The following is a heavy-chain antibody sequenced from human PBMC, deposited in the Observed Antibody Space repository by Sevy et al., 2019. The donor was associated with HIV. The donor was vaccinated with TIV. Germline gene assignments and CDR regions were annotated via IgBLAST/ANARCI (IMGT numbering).Heavy chain of an antibody. Sequence: SETLSLTCTVSGGSISSGGYYWSWIRQDPGKGLEWIGYIYYSGSTYYNPSLKSRVTISVDTSKNQFSLKLSSVTAADTAVYYCARGPGSGKGYYMDVWGKGTTVTVSS. J-gene: IGHJ6*03. CDR3: ARGPGSGKGYYMDV. D-gene: IGHD3-10*01. V-gene: IGHV4-31*03. CDR2: IYYSGST. CDR1: GGSISSGGYY.